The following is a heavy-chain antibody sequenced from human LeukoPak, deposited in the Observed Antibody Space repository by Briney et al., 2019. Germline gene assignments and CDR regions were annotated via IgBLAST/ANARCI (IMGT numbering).Heavy chain of an antibody. Sequence: GGSLRLSCAASGFTFTAYTINWVRQAPGKGLEWVSSISSSSSYIYYADSVKGRFTISRDNAKNSLYLQMNSLRAEDTAVYYCAKDRAGNSWNFDYWGQGTLVAVSS. V-gene: IGHV3-21*01. CDR2: ISSSSSYI. CDR3: AKDRAGNSWNFDY. D-gene: IGHD1-1*01. CDR1: GFTFTAYT. J-gene: IGHJ4*02.